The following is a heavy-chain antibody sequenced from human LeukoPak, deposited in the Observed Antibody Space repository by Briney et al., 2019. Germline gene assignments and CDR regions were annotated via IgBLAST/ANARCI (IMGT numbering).Heavy chain of an antibody. V-gene: IGHV4-59*01. CDR1: GGSISSYY. CDR2: IYYSGST. D-gene: IGHD1-26*01. CDR3: ARDRYSGTYWGYFDY. J-gene: IGHJ4*02. Sequence: SETLSLTCTVSGGSISSYYWSWIRQPPGKGLEWIGYIYYSGSTNYNPSLKSRVTISLDTSKNQFSLNLSSVTAADTAVYYCARDRYSGTYWGYFDYWGQGTLVTVSS.